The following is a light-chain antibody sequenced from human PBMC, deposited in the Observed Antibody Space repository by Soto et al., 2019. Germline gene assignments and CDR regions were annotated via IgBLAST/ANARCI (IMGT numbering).Light chain of an antibody. Sequence: DIQMTQSPSSLSASVGDRVTITCRASQSISSYLNWYQQKPGKAPKLLIYAASSLQSGVPSRFSGSGPGTDFTLTISSLQPEDSATYYCQQSYSTSFGQGTKVDIK. CDR3: QQSYSTS. V-gene: IGKV1-39*01. CDR2: AAS. CDR1: QSISSY. J-gene: IGKJ1*01.